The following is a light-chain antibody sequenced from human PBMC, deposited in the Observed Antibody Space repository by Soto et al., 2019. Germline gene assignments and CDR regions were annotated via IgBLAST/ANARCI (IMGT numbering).Light chain of an antibody. CDR3: QQYRSAPLT. V-gene: IGKV1-27*01. CDR2: AAS. Sequence: DIQMTQSPSSLSASVGDRVTITCRASQDISNYLAWYQQKPGKVPKLLIYAASTLQSGVPSRFGGSGSGTDFTLTISRLQPEDVASYYCQQYRSAPLTFGPGTKVDLK. CDR1: QDISNY. J-gene: IGKJ3*01.